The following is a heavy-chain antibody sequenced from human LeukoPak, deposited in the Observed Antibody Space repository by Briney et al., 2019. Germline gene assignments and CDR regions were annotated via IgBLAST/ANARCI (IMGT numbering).Heavy chain of an antibody. CDR2: ISSGGRTI. J-gene: IGHJ4*02. CDR3: ARLADYDSSGYFDY. D-gene: IGHD3-22*01. V-gene: IGHV3-11*04. CDR1: GFTFSDYY. Sequence: GGSLRLSCAASGFTFSDYYMSWIRQAPGKGLEWVSYISSGGRTIYYADSVKGRFTMSRDNAKNSLYLQMNSLRREDTAVYYCARLADYDSSGYFDYWGQGTLVTVSS.